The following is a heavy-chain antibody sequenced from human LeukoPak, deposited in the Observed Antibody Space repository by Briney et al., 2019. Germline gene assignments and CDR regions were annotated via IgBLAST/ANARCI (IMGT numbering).Heavy chain of an antibody. V-gene: IGHV3-53*01. J-gene: IGHJ4*02. CDR1: GLTVFSSY. CDR3: AWDYYDKEGQWE. D-gene: IGHD3-22*01. Sequence: GGSLRLSCAASGLTVFSSYMSWVRQAPGKGLEWVSVIYSGGTTYYAASVKGRFTISRDRSMNNPFLQMYSLRGEDTAVYYCAWDYYDKEGQWEWGQGTLVSVSS. CDR2: IYSGGTT.